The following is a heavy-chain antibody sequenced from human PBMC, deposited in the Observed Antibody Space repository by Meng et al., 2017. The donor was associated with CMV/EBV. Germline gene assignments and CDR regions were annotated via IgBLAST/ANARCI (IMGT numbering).Heavy chain of an antibody. J-gene: IGHJ4*02. CDR1: GFTFSSYE. CDR3: ARDVLRFFSAFDY. V-gene: IGHV3-21*01. D-gene: IGHD3-3*01. CDR2: ISSSSSYI. Sequence: GESLKISCAASGFTFSSYEMNWVRQAPGKGLEWVSSISSSSSYIYYADSVKGRFTISRDNAKNSLYLQMNSLRAEDTAVYYCARDVLRFFSAFDYWGQGTLVTVSS.